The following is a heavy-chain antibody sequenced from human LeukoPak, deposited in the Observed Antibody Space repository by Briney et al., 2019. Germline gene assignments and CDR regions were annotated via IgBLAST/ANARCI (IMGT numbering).Heavy chain of an antibody. CDR3: ARDDGGRHTSSLDY. CDR2: MSTTGDIX. V-gene: IGHV3-48*03. Sequence: PGGSLRLSCAASGFTXXXXXXXWVRXAPXXXXXXXXYMSTTGDIXYYAXXXXGRFTISRDNAKNSFYLQMDSLRAEDTAVYYCARDDGGRHTSSLDYWGQGTLVAVSS. CDR1: GFTXXXXX. J-gene: IGHJ4*02. D-gene: IGHD6-6*01.